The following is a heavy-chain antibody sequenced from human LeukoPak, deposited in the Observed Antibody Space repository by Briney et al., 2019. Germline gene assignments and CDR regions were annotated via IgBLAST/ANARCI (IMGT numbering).Heavy chain of an antibody. CDR2: ISGSGGST. CDR1: GFTFSSYA. CDR3: AKLVHRSDIAVAGLGDY. Sequence: PGGSLRLSCAASGFTFSSYAMGWVRQAPGKGLEWVSAISGSGGSTYYADSVKGRFTISRDNSKNTLYLQMNSLRAEDTAVYYCAKLVHRSDIAVAGLGDYWGQGTLVTVSS. D-gene: IGHD6-19*01. V-gene: IGHV3-23*01. J-gene: IGHJ4*02.